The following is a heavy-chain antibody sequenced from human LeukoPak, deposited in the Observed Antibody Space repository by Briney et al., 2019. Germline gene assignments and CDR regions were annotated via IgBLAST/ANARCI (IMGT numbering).Heavy chain of an antibody. CDR1: GYTFTSYG. V-gene: IGHV1-18*01. CDR3: ARAKRYFDWPTPSGFDY. CDR2: ISAYNGNT. J-gene: IGHJ4*02. D-gene: IGHD3-9*01. Sequence: ASVKVSCKASGYTFTSYGISWVRQAPGQGLEWMGWISAYNGNTNYAQKLQGRVTMTTDTSTSTAYMELRSLRSDDTAVYYCARAKRYFDWPTPSGFDYWGQGTLVTVSS.